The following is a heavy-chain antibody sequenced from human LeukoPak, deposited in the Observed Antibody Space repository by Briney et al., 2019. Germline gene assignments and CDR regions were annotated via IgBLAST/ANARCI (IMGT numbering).Heavy chain of an antibody. CDR3: AKDLGYYYDSSGYQTGY. CDR1: GFTFSRYA. D-gene: IGHD3-22*01. Sequence: QPGGSLRLSCAASGFTFSRYAMSWVRQAPGTGPEWVSSISGSGGSTYYADSVKGRFTISRDNSKNTLYLQMNSLRAEDTAVYYCAKDLGYYYDSSGYQTGYWGQGTLVTVSS. V-gene: IGHV3-23*01. CDR2: ISGSGGST. J-gene: IGHJ4*02.